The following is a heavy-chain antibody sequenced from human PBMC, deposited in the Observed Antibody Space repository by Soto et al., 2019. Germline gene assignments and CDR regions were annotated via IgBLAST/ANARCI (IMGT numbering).Heavy chain of an antibody. J-gene: IGHJ5*02. CDR1: GYTFTSYG. D-gene: IGHD3-3*01. CDR3: ARAQVPLRTVVVVVISGSDP. V-gene: IGHV1-18*01. Sequence: AKGSCKASGYTFTSYGISRVRQAPGQGLEGMGWINAYNGNTNYAQKLHSRVTMTTATSTSTAYMQLRSLRSDDTAVYYCARAQVPLRTVVVVVISGSDPWGQGTRATVS. CDR2: INAYNGNT.